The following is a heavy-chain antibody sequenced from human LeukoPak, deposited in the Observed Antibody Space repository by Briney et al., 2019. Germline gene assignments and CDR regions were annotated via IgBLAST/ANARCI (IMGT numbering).Heavy chain of an antibody. J-gene: IGHJ4*02. CDR2: INPSGGST. CDR3: ARDRVGYCSSTSCHPFDY. Sequence: GASVKVSCKASGYTFTSYYMHWVRQAPGQGLEWMGIINPSGGSTSYAQKFQGRVTMTRDTSTSTVYMELSSLRSEDTAVYYCARDRVGYCSSTSCHPFDYWGQGTLVTVSS. V-gene: IGHV1-46*01. D-gene: IGHD2-2*01. CDR1: GYTFTSYY.